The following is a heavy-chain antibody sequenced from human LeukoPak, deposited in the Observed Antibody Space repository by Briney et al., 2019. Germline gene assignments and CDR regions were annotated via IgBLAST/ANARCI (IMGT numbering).Heavy chain of an antibody. D-gene: IGHD3-10*01. CDR2: ISGSGGST. CDR1: GFTFSSYA. Sequence: GGSLRLSCAASGFTFSSYAMSWVRQAPGKGLEWVSAISGSGGSTYYADSVKGRLTISRDNSKNTLYLQMNSLRAEDTAVYYCAKDPHPGGSAGDYWGQGTLVTVSS. J-gene: IGHJ4*02. CDR3: AKDPHPGGSAGDY. V-gene: IGHV3-23*01.